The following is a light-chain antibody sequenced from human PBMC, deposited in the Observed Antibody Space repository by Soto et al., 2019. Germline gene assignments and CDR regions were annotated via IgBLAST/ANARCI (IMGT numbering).Light chain of an antibody. V-gene: IGKV4-1*01. CDR1: QSVLYSSNNKNY. J-gene: IGKJ5*01. Sequence: DIVMTQSPDSLAVSLGERATINCKSSQSVLYSSNNKNYLAWYQQKPGQPPKLLIYWASTRESGVPNRFSGSGSGTYFTLTISSLQAEDVAVYYCQQYYSTPLTFGQGTRLEIK. CDR2: WAS. CDR3: QQYYSTPLT.